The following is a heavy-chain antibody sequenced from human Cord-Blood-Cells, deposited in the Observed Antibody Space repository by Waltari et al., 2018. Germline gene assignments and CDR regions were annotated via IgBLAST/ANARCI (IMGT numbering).Heavy chain of an antibody. Sequence: QVQLQQWGAGLLKPSETLSLTCAVYGGSFSGYFRRWIRQPPGKGLEWSGEINHSGSTNYNPSPQSRVTISGDTSKNQSSLKLSSVTAADTAVYYCARDPDCSGGSCYNYWGQGTLVTVSS. J-gene: IGHJ4*02. D-gene: IGHD2-15*01. V-gene: IGHV4-34*01. CDR1: GGSFSGYF. CDR3: ARDPDCSGGSCYNY. CDR2: INHSGST.